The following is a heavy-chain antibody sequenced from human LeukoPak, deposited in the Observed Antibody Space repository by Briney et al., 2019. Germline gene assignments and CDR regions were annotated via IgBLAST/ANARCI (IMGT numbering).Heavy chain of an antibody. CDR3: AKVVASGTYYDY. J-gene: IGHJ4*02. CDR1: GFTFSTYG. D-gene: IGHD1-26*01. V-gene: IGHV3-23*01. Sequence: GGSLRLSCAASGFTFSTYGMHWVRQAPGRGLEWVSSIGESGSYTYYADPVKGRFTVSRDNSASTIYLQMSSLRAEHTSLYYCAKVVASGTYYDYWGKGTLVTVS. CDR2: IGESGSYT.